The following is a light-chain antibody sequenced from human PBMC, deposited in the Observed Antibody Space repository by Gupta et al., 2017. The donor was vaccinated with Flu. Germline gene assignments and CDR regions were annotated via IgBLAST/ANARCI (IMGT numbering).Light chain of an antibody. Sequence: SYELSQPPSVSVSPGQTASITCSGDKLGHKYASWYQQKPGQSPVLVSYQDYRRPSGIPERVSGSNSGNTATLTISGTQAMDEADYYCQAWESSTVVFGGGTKLTVL. CDR1: KLGHKY. CDR2: QDY. J-gene: IGLJ2*01. CDR3: QAWESSTVV. V-gene: IGLV3-1*01.